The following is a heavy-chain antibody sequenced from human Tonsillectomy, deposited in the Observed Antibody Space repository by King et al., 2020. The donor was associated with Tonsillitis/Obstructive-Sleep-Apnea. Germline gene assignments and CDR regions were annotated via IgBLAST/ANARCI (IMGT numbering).Heavy chain of an antibody. CDR1: GYTFTDHY. Sequence: GQLVQSGAEVKKPGASVKVSCKASGYTFTDHYIHWVRQAPGQGLEWMGWINPYSDDTHYAQKFQGRVTMTRNTSIRTVYMELSRLRSDDTAVYYCARDRDYYASGRYFYGMDVWGQGTTVTVSS. CDR2: INPYSDDT. CDR3: ARDRDYYASGRYFYGMDV. D-gene: IGHD3-10*01. J-gene: IGHJ6*02. V-gene: IGHV1-2*02.